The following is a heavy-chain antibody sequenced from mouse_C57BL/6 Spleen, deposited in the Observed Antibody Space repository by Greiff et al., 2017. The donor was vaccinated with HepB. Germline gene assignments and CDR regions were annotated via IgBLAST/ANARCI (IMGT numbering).Heavy chain of an antibody. CDR2: IHPNSGST. V-gene: IGHV1-64*01. J-gene: IGHJ4*01. Sequence: QVQLQQPGAELVKPGASVKLSCKASGYTFTSYWIHWVKQRPGQGLEWIGMIHPNSGSTNYNEKFKSKATLTVDKSSSTAYMQLSSLTSEDSAVYYCARGSNYDYAMDDWGQGTSVTVSS. D-gene: IGHD2-5*01. CDR3: ARGSNYDYAMDD. CDR1: GYTFTSYW.